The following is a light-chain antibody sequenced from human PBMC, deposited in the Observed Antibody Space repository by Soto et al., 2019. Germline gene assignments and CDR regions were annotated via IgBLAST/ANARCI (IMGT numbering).Light chain of an antibody. V-gene: IGKV1-12*01. CDR2: AAI. CDR3: QQGNSFPLT. J-gene: IGKJ4*01. Sequence: DIQMTQSPSSVSASIGDRVTITCRASQDIDSWLAWFQQKPGEAPRLLIYAAISLHSGVPSRFSGAGSGTEFSLIISSLQPEDFATSFCQQGNSFPLTFGGGTKVEIK. CDR1: QDIDSW.